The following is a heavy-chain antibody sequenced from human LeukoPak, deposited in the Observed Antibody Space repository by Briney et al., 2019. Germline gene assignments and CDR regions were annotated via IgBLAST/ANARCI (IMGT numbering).Heavy chain of an antibody. D-gene: IGHD6-13*01. Sequence: ASVKVSCTASGYTFTNYYIHWVRQAPGQGLEWMGIINPRGGSTSYAQKFQDRVTMTRDTSTSTVYMELSSLRSEDTAVYYCARHSLGMAGTSSSWFDYWGQGTQVTVSS. CDR1: GYTFTNYY. CDR2: INPRGGST. J-gene: IGHJ4*02. V-gene: IGHV1-46*01. CDR3: ARHSLGMAGTSSSWFDY.